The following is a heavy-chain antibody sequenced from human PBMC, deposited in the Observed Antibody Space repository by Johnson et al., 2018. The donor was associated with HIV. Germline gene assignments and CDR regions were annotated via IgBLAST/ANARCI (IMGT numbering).Heavy chain of an antibody. CDR3: AKDGPYSSGIDASDI. D-gene: IGHD6-19*01. Sequence: QVQLVESGGGVVQPGGSLRLSCAASGFTFSTYGMHWVRQAPGKGLEWVAVIRNDGSTKHFVESVKGRFTISRDNSKNTLYLQLNSLRGEDTAVYYCAKDGPYSSGIDASDIWGQGTVVTVSS. J-gene: IGHJ3*02. CDR2: IRNDGSTK. CDR1: GFTFSTYG. V-gene: IGHV3-30*02.